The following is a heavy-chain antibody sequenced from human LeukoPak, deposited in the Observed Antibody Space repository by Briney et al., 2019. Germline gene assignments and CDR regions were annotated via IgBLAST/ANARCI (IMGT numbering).Heavy chain of an antibody. CDR2: IHPNNGDT. CDR1: GYTFSGTGWY. Sequence: ASVKVPCKASGYTFSGTGWYLYWLRQAPGQGLECMGWIHPNNGDTAYAQKFEGRVAMTRDTSISTAYMELRRLRPDDTAVYFCARDGPAQMVDLDYWGQGTLVIVSS. CDR3: ARDGPAQMVDLDY. V-gene: IGHV1-2*02. J-gene: IGHJ4*02. D-gene: IGHD3-10*01.